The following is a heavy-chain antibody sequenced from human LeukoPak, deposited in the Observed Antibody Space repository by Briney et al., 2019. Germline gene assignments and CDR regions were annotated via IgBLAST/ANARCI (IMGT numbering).Heavy chain of an antibody. J-gene: IGHJ6*02. CDR2: IYYSGST. Sequence: SETLSLTCTVSGGSISSYYWSWIRQPPGKGLEWIGYIYYSGSTNYNPSLKSRVTISVDTSKNRFSLKLSSVTAADTAVYYCARGFPKVLNYYGMDVWGQGTTVTVSS. V-gene: IGHV4-59*08. CDR1: GGSISSYY. D-gene: IGHD3-10*01. CDR3: ARGFPKVLNYYGMDV.